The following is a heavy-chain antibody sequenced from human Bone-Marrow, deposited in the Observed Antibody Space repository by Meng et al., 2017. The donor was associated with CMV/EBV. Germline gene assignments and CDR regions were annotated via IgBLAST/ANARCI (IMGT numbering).Heavy chain of an antibody. D-gene: IGHD6-13*01. V-gene: IGHV3-21*01. J-gene: IGHJ6*02. CDR2: ISSSSSYR. CDR3: ARVGGSSSWRPYYYYYGMDV. CDR1: GFTFSSYS. Sequence: GESLKISCAASGFTFSSYSMNWVRQAPGKGLEWVSSISSSSSYRYYADSVKGRFTISRDNAKNSLYLQMNSLRAEDTAVDYFARVGGSSSWRPYYYYYGMDVWGQGTTVTVSS.